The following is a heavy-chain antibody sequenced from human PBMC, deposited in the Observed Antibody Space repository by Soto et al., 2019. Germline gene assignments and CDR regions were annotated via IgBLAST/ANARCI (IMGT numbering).Heavy chain of an antibody. J-gene: IGHJ4*02. CDR2: ISYDGSNK. Sequence: GGSLRLSCAASGFTFSSYAMHWVRQAPGKGPEWVAVISYDGSNKYYADSVKGRFTISRDNSKNTLYLQMNSLRAEDTAVYYCARDIRTASRAIQLYPRAVDYWGQGTLVTVSS. CDR3: ARDIRTASRAIQLYPRAVDY. V-gene: IGHV3-30-3*01. D-gene: IGHD5-18*01. CDR1: GFTFSSYA.